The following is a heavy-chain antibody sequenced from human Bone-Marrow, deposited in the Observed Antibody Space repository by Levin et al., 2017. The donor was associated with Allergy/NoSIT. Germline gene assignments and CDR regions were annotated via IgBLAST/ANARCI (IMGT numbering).Heavy chain of an antibody. D-gene: IGHD2-21*02. CDR3: ARDGPVTAFYLDY. CDR2: TYYRSKWYN. V-gene: IGHV6-1*01. CDR1: WDRVSSTSAA. J-gene: IGHJ4*02. Sequence: PSPTLSLTCAISWDRVSSTSAAWNWIRQSPSRGLEWLGRTYYRSKWYNDYAVSAKSRITINPDTSKNQFSLQLNSVTPEDTAVYYCARDGPVTAFYLDYWGQGTLVTVSS.